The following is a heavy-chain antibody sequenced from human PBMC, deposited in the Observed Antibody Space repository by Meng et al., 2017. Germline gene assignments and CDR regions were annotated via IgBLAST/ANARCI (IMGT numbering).Heavy chain of an antibody. J-gene: IGHJ4*02. CDR2: IWYDGSNK. CDR3: ARDTVTIDY. Sequence: GESLQISCAASGFTFSSYGMHWVRQAPGKGLEWVAVIWYDGSNKYYADSVKGRFTISRDNSTNTLYLQMNSLRAEDTAVYYCARDTVTIDYWGQGTLVTVSS. D-gene: IGHD4-17*01. V-gene: IGHV3-33*01. CDR1: GFTFSSYG.